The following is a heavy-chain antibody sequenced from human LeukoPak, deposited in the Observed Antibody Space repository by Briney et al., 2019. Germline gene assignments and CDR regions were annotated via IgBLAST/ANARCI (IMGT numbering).Heavy chain of an antibody. CDR2: INQDGSEK. J-gene: IGHJ4*02. CDR3: ARVAVAGTGSYYFDY. V-gene: IGHV3-7*04. Sequence: PGRSLRLSCAASGFTFSSYWMSWVRQAPGKGLEWVANINQDGSEKYYVDSVKGRFTISRDNAKNSLYLQMNSQRAEDTAVYYCARVAVAGTGSYYFDYWGQGTLVTVSS. CDR1: GFTFSSYW. D-gene: IGHD6-19*01.